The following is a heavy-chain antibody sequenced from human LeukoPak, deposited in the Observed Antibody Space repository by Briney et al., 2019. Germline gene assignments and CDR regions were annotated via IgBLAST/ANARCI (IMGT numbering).Heavy chain of an antibody. Sequence: GASVKVSCKASGYTFTIYGISWVRQAPGQGLEWVGWISTYSGKTNYAQKVQGRVAMTTDTSTSTAYMELRSLRSDDTAVYYCARLKGGYWGQGTLVTVSS. V-gene: IGHV1-18*04. CDR1: GYTFTIYG. CDR3: ARLKGGY. CDR2: ISTYSGKT. J-gene: IGHJ4*02.